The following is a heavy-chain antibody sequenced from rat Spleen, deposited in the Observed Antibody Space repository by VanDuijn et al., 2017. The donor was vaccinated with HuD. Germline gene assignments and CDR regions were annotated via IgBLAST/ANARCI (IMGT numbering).Heavy chain of an antibody. V-gene: IGHV5-7*01. D-gene: IGHD1-11*01. Sequence: EVQLVESGGGLVQPGRSLKLSCAASGFTFSDYNMAWVRQAPKKGLEWVAYISYNGGSTYYRDSVKGRFTVSRDNSKSTLYLQVDSLRSEDTATYYCAKDRIGEGYYFDYWGPGTMVTVSS. J-gene: IGHJ1*01. CDR2: ISYNGGST. CDR3: AKDRIGEGYYFDY. CDR1: GFTFSDYN.